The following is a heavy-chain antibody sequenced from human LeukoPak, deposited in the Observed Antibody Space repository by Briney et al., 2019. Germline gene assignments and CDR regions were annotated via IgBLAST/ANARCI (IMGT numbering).Heavy chain of an antibody. Sequence: GGSLRLSCAASGFTFSNAWMSWVRQAPGKGLEWVGRIKSKTDGGTTDYAAPVKGRFTISRDDSENTLYLQMNSLKTEDTAVYYCTTDGYYYDSSGYQNGDWGQGTLVTVSS. V-gene: IGHV3-15*01. CDR3: TTDGYYYDSSGYQNGD. CDR2: IKSKTDGGTT. CDR1: GFTFSNAW. J-gene: IGHJ4*02. D-gene: IGHD3-22*01.